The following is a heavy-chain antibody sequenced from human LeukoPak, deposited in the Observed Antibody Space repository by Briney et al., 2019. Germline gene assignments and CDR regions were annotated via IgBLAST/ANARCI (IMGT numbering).Heavy chain of an antibody. V-gene: IGHV3-23*01. CDR2: ISAGGDIT. CDR1: GFTFSRHG. CDR3: ARARPGGLRDY. D-gene: IGHD3-10*01. Sequence: GGSLRLSCAASGFTFSRHGMSWVRQAPGKGLEWVSAISAGGDITLYADSVKGGFTISRDTSQNTVYLQMNSLRAEDTAVYYCARARPGGLRDYWGQGILVTVSS. J-gene: IGHJ4*02.